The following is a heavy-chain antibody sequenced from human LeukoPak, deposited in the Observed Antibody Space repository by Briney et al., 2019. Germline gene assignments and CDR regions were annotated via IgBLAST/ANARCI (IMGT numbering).Heavy chain of an antibody. J-gene: IGHJ5*02. D-gene: IGHD2-8*01. CDR2: IYYSGST. CDR1: GGSISSYY. V-gene: IGHV4-59*08. CDR3: ARVRMVYAPNWFDP. Sequence: PSETLSLTCTVSGGSISSYYWSWIRQPPGKGLEWIGYIYYSGSTNYNPSLKSRVTISVDTSKNQFSPKLSSVTAADTAVYYCARVRMVYAPNWFDPWGQGTLVTVSS.